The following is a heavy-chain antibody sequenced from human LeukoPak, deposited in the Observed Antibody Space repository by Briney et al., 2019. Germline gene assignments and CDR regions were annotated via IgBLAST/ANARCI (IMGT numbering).Heavy chain of an antibody. J-gene: IGHJ4*02. CDR2: INPNSGGT. CDR3: ARVWVLKSSPLCDY. CDR1: GYTFTSYY. V-gene: IGHV1-2*02. Sequence: ASVKVSCKASGYTFTSYYMHWVRQAPGQGLEWMGWINPNSGGTNYAQKFQGRVTMTRDTSISTAYMELSRLRSDDTAVYYCARVWVLKSSPLCDYWGQGTLVTVS. D-gene: IGHD1-26*01.